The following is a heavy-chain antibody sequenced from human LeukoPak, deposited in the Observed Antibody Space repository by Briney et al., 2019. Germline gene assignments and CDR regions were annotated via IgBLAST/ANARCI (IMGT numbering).Heavy chain of an antibody. V-gene: IGHV3-9*03. D-gene: IGHD2-15*01. CDR2: ISWNSGSR. CDR1: GFTLDDYA. J-gene: IGHJ4*02. Sequence: LPGGXXXXSCAASGFTLDDYAMHWVRQAPGKGVEWVSGISWNSGSRVYVDCVKGRFNMYRDKDKECVYVKMDSLRPEDMALYYCATDVSLGFCSGGSCSAHFDSWGQGTLVTVSS. CDR3: ATDVSLGFCSGGSCSAHFDS.